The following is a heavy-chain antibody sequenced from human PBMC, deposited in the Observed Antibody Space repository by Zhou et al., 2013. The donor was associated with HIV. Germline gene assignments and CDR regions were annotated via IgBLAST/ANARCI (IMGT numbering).Heavy chain of an antibody. J-gene: IGHJ2*01. CDR1: GGTLTTYA. Sequence: QVQLVQSGAEVKKPGSSVKVSCTASGGTLTTYALSWVRQAPGQGLQWMGGIIPMIGTKTYAQGRVSITMDESTSTAYMDLVSLTSEDTALYYCARGQAYCSGASCLSSYWYFDLWGRGTLVTVSS. CDR3: ARGQAYCSGASCLSSYWYFDL. CDR2: IIPMIGTK. V-gene: IGHV1-69*05. D-gene: IGHD2-15*01.